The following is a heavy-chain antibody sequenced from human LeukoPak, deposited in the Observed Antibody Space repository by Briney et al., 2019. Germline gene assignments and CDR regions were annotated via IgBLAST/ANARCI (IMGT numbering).Heavy chain of an antibody. CDR1: GFSFSNYA. D-gene: IGHD3-16*01. CDR2: ISGSGGST. CDR3: ARLYYDYVWGSLCYFDY. J-gene: IGHJ4*02. V-gene: IGHV3-23*01. Sequence: PGGSLRLSCAASGFSFSNYAMSWVRQAPGKGLEWVSAISGSGGSTYYADSVKGRFTISRDNSKNTLYLQMNSLRAEDTAVYYCARLYYDYVWGSLCYFDYWGQGTLVTVSS.